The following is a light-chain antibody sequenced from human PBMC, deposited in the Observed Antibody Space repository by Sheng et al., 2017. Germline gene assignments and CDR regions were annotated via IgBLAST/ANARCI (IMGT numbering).Light chain of an antibody. J-gene: IGLJ1*01. Sequence: QSALTQPASVSGSPGQSITISCTGTSSDIGGYNYVSWYQQLPGNAPQLMIYAVNNRPSGISNRFSGSKSGTTASLTISGLQAEDEADYYCSSYRSDSTYVFGTGTRVLRP. V-gene: IGLV2-14*03. CDR2: AVN. CDR3: SSYRSDSTYV. CDR1: SSDIGGYNY.